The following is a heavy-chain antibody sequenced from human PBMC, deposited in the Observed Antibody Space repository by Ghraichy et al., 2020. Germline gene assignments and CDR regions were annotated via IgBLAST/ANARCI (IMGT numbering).Heavy chain of an antibody. V-gene: IGHV3-7*01. Sequence: GGSLRLSCAASGFTFSSYWMSWVRQAPGKGLEWVANIKQDGSEKYYVDSVKGRFTISRDNAKNSLYLQMNSLRAKDTAVYYCARGATIHYFDYWGQGTLVTVSS. J-gene: IGHJ4*02. CDR1: GFTFSSYW. CDR2: IKQDGSEK. CDR3: ARGATIHYFDY. D-gene: IGHD5-12*01.